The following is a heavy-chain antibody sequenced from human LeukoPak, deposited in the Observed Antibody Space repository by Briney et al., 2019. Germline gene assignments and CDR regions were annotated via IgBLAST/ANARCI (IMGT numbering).Heavy chain of an antibody. CDR2: IYTSGST. CDR1: GGSISSYY. Sequence: SETLSLTCTVSGGSISSYYWSCIRQPAGKGLEWIGRIYTSGSTNYNPSLKSRVTTSVDTSKNQFSLKLSSVTAADTAVYYCARDIREYCSGGSCYRGGPISYYYYYYMDVWGKGTTVTVSS. CDR3: ARDIREYCSGGSCYRGGPISYYYYYYMDV. J-gene: IGHJ6*03. V-gene: IGHV4-4*07. D-gene: IGHD2-15*01.